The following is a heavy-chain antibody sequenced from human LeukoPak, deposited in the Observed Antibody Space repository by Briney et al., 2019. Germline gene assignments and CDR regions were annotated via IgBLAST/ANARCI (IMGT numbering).Heavy chain of an antibody. CDR3: ARDGPRSGGSCYDY. CDR1: GFTFSSYW. J-gene: IGHJ4*02. V-gene: IGHV3-7*05. D-gene: IGHD2-15*01. Sequence: GGSLRLSCAASGFTFSSYWKTWVRQAPGKGLEWVANIKEDGSEKYYVDSVKGRFTISRDNAKNSLYLQMNSLRAEDTAVYYCARDGPRSGGSCYDYWGQGTLVTVSS. CDR2: IKEDGSEK.